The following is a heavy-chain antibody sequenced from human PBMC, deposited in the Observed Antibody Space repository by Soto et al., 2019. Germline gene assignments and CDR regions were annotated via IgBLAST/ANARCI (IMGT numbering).Heavy chain of an antibody. CDR1: GFTFSSYA. V-gene: IGHV3-23*01. D-gene: IGHD1-1*01. J-gene: IGHJ6*02. Sequence: EVQLLESGGGLVQPGGSLRLSCAASGFTFSSYAMSWVRQAPGKGLEWVSAISGSGGSTYYADSVKGRFTISRDNSKNTLYVQMNSLRAEDTAVYYCAKGGSGNDVYYYGMDVWGQGTTVTVSS. CDR2: ISGSGGST. CDR3: AKGGSGNDVYYYGMDV.